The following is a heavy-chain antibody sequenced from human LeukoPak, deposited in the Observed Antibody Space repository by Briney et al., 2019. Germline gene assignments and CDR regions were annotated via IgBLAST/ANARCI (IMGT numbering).Heavy chain of an antibody. V-gene: IGHV3-23*01. CDR2: ISGSGGST. D-gene: IGHD1-26*01. Sequence: PGGSLRPSCAASGFTFSSYAMSWVRQAPGKGLEWVSAISGSGGSTYYADSVKDRFTISRDNSKNTLYLQMNSLRAEDTAVYYCAKDSGSYPTWSDYWGQGTLVTVSS. CDR3: AKDSGSYPTWSDY. CDR1: GFTFSSYA. J-gene: IGHJ4*02.